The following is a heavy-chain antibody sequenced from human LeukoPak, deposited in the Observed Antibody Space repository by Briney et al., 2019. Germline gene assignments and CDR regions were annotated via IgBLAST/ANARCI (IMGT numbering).Heavy chain of an antibody. J-gene: IGHJ6*02. CDR1: GGSISSGSYY. CDR2: IYTSGST. V-gene: IGHV4-61*02. CDR3: AREGRTYYYYGMDV. Sequence: SETLSLTCTVSGGSISSGSYYWSWIRQPAGKGQEWIGRIYTSGSTNYNPSLKSRVTISVDTSKNQFSLKLSSVTAADTAVYYCAREGRTYYYYGMDVWGQGTTVTVSS.